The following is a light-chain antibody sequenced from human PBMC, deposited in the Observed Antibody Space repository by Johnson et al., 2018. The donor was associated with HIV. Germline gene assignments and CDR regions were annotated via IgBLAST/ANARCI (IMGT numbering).Light chain of an antibody. Sequence: QSVLTQPPSVSAAPGQKVTISCSGSSSNIASNYVSWYQQIPGTAPKLLIYDNNKRPSGIPDRFSGSKSGTSATLGITGLQTGDEADYFCGTWDSSLRGVFGTGTKVTVL. V-gene: IGLV1-51*01. CDR1: SSNIASNY. CDR3: GTWDSSLRGV. CDR2: DNN. J-gene: IGLJ1*01.